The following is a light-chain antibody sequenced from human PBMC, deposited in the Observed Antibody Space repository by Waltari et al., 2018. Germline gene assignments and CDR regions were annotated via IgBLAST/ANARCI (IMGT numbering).Light chain of an antibody. Sequence: TQDPAVSVAVGQTVRITCPGDSLRSYHSSWYQQRPGQAPKLLIYEQNNRPSGVPGRFSGSSSDNTASLTITGAQAEDEAYYYCHSRDASGVGGAFGGGTKLTVL. CDR2: EQN. J-gene: IGLJ2*01. V-gene: IGLV3-19*01. CDR1: SLRSYH. CDR3: HSRDASGVGGA.